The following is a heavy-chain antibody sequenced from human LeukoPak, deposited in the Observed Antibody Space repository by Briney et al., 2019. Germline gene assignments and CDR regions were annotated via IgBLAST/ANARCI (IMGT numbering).Heavy chain of an antibody. D-gene: IGHD3-22*01. CDR1: GYTFTGYY. CDR2: INHNSGGT. J-gene: IGHJ3*02. V-gene: IGHV1-2*02. Sequence: ASVKVSCKASGYTFTGYYMHWVRQAPGKGLEWMGWINHNSGGTNYAQKFQGRVTMTRDTSISTAYMELSRLRSDDTAVYYCARAITMIVVPYQGDAFDIWGQGTMVTVSS. CDR3: ARAITMIVVPYQGDAFDI.